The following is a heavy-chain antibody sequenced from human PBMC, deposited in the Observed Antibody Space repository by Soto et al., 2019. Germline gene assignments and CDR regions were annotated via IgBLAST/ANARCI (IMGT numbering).Heavy chain of an antibody. D-gene: IGHD6-6*01. J-gene: IGHJ6*02. CDR1: GYSFTTYY. CDR2: VNPNGGFT. CDR3: ARVFEYSSLYYYYGMDV. V-gene: IGHV1-46*01. Sequence: GASVKVSCKASGYSFTTYYMQWVRQAPGQGLEWMGIVNPNGGFTNYAQKFQGRVTMTRDNAKNSLYLQMNSLRDEDTAVYYCARVFEYSSLYYYYGMDVWGQGTTVTVSS.